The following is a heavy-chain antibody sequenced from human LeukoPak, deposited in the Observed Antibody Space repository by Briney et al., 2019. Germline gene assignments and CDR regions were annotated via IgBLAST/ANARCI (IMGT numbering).Heavy chain of an antibody. CDR1: GGSISTYF. J-gene: IGHJ3*02. CDR3: ARAKRGYNSDTDFEAFDI. CDR2: FYNTEST. V-gene: IGHV4-59*01. Sequence: PSETLSLTCTVSGGSISTYFWSWIRQPPGKGLEWIGYFYNTESTNYNPSLRSRVVFSVDTSRNQVSMKLRSVTAADTAMYYCARAKRGYNSDTDFEAFDIWGQGTMVTVSS. D-gene: IGHD5-18*01.